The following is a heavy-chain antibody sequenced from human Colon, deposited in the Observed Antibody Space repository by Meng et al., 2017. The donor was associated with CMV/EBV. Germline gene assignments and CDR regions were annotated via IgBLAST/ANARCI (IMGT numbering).Heavy chain of an antibody. Sequence: GGSLRLSCAASGFAFSNYIMTWVRQAPGKGLDWISYITNSGITTYYADSVRDRFTISRDNAKNSLYLQMNSLRADDTAVYYCARGGEMNHDYWGQGTLVTVSS. CDR1: GFAFSNYI. D-gene: IGHD1-14*01. V-gene: IGHV3-48*04. J-gene: IGHJ4*02. CDR3: ARGGEMNHDY. CDR2: ITNSGITT.